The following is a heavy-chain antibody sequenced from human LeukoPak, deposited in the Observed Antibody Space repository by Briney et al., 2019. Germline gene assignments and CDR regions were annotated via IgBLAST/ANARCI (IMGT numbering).Heavy chain of an antibody. Sequence: ASVKVSCKASGYTFTSYYMHWVRQAPGQGLEWMGIINPSGGSTCYAQKFQGRVTMTRDTSTSTVYMELSSLRSEDTAVYYCAREMATIVKDYYYYGMDVWGQGTTVTVSS. D-gene: IGHD5-24*01. CDR3: AREMATIVKDYYYYGMDV. V-gene: IGHV1-46*01. CDR2: INPSGGST. CDR1: GYTFTSYY. J-gene: IGHJ6*02.